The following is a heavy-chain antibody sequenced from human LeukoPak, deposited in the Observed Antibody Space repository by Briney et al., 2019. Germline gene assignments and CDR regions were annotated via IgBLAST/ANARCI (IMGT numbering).Heavy chain of an antibody. V-gene: IGHV4-61*08. CDR3: ARNTSSSPWFDP. Sequence: SETLSLTCIVSGGYVKSPDSYWSWIRQPPGKGLEWIGNVYYIGTASYNSSLKSRVTISVDTSKNQFSLEMTSVTAADTAVYYCARNTSSSPWFDPWGQGTLVTVSS. D-gene: IGHD6-6*01. J-gene: IGHJ5*02. CDR2: VYYIGTA. CDR1: GGYVKSPDSY.